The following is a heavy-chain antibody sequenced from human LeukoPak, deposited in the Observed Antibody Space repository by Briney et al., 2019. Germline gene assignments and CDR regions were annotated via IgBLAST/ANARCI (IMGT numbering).Heavy chain of an antibody. V-gene: IGHV3-66*01. CDR1: GFTVSSNS. Sequence: GGSLRLSCAASGFTVSSNSMSWVRQAPGKGLEWVSVIYSGGSTFYSDSVKGRFTISRDNSKNTLYLQMNSLRAEDTAVYYCARKHYYDSSGFFPPMDYWGQGTLVTVSS. D-gene: IGHD3-22*01. CDR3: ARKHYYDSSGFFPPMDY. CDR2: IYSGGST. J-gene: IGHJ4*02.